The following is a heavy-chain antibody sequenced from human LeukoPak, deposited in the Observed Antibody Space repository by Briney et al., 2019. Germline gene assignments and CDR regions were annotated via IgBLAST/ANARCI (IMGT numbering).Heavy chain of an antibody. CDR2: ISGDGGST. D-gene: IGHD3-3*01. CDR3: AKDRSGYDFWSGYYTPGY. V-gene: IGHV3-43*02. CDR1: GFTFDDYA. Sequence: GGSLRLPCAASGFTFDDYAMHWVRQAPGKGLEWVSLISGDGGSTYYADSVKGRFTISRDNSKNSLYLQMNSLRTEDTALYYCAKDRSGYDFWSGYYTPGYWGQGTLVTVSS. J-gene: IGHJ4*02.